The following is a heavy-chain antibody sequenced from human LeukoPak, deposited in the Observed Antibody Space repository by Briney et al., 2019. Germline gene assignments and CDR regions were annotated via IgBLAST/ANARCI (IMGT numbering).Heavy chain of an antibody. J-gene: IGHJ4*02. D-gene: IGHD3-22*01. V-gene: IGHV3-48*02. CDR3: ARDRGRISMIALDY. Sequence: PGGSLRLSCAASGFSVSSNFMTWVRQAPGKGLEWVSYITTSSSDIYYADSVKGRFTVSRDNAKNSLYLQMNSLRDEDTAVYYCARDRGRISMIALDYWGQGTPVTVSS. CDR1: GFSVSSNF. CDR2: ITTSSSDI.